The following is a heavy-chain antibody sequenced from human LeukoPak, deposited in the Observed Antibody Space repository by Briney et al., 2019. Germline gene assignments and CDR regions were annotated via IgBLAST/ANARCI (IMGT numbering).Heavy chain of an antibody. CDR2: INARGDT. V-gene: IGHV4-34*01. CDR1: GWSFNDYY. J-gene: IGHJ5*02. Sequence: TSETLSLTCAVYGWSFNDYYWNWIRQPPGKGLEWIGEINARGDTNFNPSLKSRVTISVDTSKSQLSLRLTSMIAADTAVYYCARGQVPAARGYNWFDPWGQGTLVTVSS. D-gene: IGHD2-2*01. CDR3: ARGQVPAARGYNWFDP.